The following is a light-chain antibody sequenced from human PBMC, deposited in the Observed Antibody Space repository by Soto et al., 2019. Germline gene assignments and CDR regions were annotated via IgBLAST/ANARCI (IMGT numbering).Light chain of an antibody. CDR2: KAA. J-gene: IGKJ1*01. V-gene: IGKV1-5*03. Sequence: IQMTQSPSSLSASVGDRVTISCRARQGIGNALGXXQQKPGNPPKVLIYKAARLESGGPSRFSGSGSETEFTLTISGLQPGDSATYYCQQYNSYSPTFGQRTKVDIK. CDR3: QQYNSYSPT. CDR1: QGIGNA.